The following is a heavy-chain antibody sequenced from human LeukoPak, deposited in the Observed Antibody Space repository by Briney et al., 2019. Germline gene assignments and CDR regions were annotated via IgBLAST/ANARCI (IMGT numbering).Heavy chain of an antibody. CDR1: GGSISSGGYY. CDR2: IYHSGST. V-gene: IGHV4-30-2*01. D-gene: IGHD3-3*01. CDR3: ARSPGGTIFGVVTPFDY. J-gene: IGHJ4*02. Sequence: PSQTLSLTCTVSGGSISSGGYYWGWIRQPPGKGLEWIGYIYHSGSTYYNPSLKSRVTISVDRSKNQFSLKLSSVTAADTAVYYCARSPGGTIFGVVTPFDYWGQGTLVTVSS.